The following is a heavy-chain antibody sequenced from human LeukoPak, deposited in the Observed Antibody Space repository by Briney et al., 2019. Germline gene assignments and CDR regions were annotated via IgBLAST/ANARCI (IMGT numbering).Heavy chain of an antibody. D-gene: IGHD3-22*01. CDR2: IDTAGDT. J-gene: IGHJ4*02. V-gene: IGHV3-23*01. CDR1: GFTFSSYA. CDR3: AKDLDTRSPDSSGYSLFDY. Sequence: GGSLRLSCAAPGFTFSSYAMSWVRHAPGRGLEWVSAIDTAGDTYYADSVKGRFTISGDNSKNTLYLQMNSLRAEDTAVYYCAKDLDTRSPDSSGYSLFDYWGQGTLVTVSS.